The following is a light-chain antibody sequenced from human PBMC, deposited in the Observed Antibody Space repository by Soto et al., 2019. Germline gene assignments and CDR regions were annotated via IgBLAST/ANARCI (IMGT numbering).Light chain of an antibody. CDR2: DAS. CDR3: QQYGGVPYT. V-gene: IGKV3-20*01. J-gene: IGKJ2*01. Sequence: EIVLTQSPATLPLSPWERASLSCRASQSVSSYLAWYQQRPGQAPRLLIYDASTRATGIPDRFSGSGSGTDFTLTISRLEPEDFAIYYCQQYGGVPYTFGQGTKVDIK. CDR1: QSVSSY.